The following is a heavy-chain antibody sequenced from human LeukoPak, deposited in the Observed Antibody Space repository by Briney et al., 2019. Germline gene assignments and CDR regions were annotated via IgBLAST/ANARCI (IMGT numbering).Heavy chain of an antibody. CDR3: ATVVYLELRKWFDP. J-gene: IGHJ5*02. D-gene: IGHD1-7*01. Sequence: GASVKVSCKVSGYTLTELSMHWVRQAPGKGLEWMGGFDPEDGETIYAQKYQGRVTMTEDTSTDTAYMELSSLRSEDTAVYYCATVVYLELRKWFDPWGQGTLVTVSS. V-gene: IGHV1-24*01. CDR2: FDPEDGET. CDR1: GYTLTELS.